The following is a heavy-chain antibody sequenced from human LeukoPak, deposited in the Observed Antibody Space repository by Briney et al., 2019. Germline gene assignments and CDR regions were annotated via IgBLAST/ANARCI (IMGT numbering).Heavy chain of an antibody. CDR1: GFTFSGSA. J-gene: IGHJ5*02. CDR2: IRSKANSYAT. Sequence: GGSLRLSCAASGFTFSGSAMHWVRQASGKGLEWVGRIRSKANSYATAYAASVKGRFTISRDDSKNTAYLQMNSLKTEDTAVYYCTRESTYYSGYDVAYNWFDPWGQGTLVTVSS. CDR3: TRESTYYSGYDVAYNWFDP. D-gene: IGHD5-12*01. V-gene: IGHV3-73*01.